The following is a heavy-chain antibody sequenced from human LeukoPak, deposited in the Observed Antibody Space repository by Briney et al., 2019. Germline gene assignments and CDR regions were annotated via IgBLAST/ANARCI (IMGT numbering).Heavy chain of an antibody. Sequence: GGSLRLSCAASGFTFSSYSMNWVRQAPGKGLEWVSYTSSSSSTIYYADSVKGRFTISRDNAKNSLYLQMNSLRAEDAAVYYCARDRDSYPDAFDIWGQGTMVTVSS. CDR3: ARDRDSYPDAFDI. D-gene: IGHD2-2*01. J-gene: IGHJ3*02. V-gene: IGHV3-48*01. CDR2: TSSSSSTI. CDR1: GFTFSSYS.